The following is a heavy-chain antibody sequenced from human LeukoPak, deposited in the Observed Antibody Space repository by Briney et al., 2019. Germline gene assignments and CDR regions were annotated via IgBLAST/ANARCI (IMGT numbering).Heavy chain of an antibody. CDR1: GFPFSDYY. V-gene: IGHV3-11*04. Sequence: GRTLRLSCEASGFPFSDYYKSWIRQPQGKGLEWVSYISSSGSTIYYADSVKGRFTISRDNAKNSLYLQMNSLRAEDTAVYYCARDPSGVHDYGDLTFDYWGQGTLVTVSS. J-gene: IGHJ4*02. D-gene: IGHD4-17*01. CDR2: ISSSGSTI. CDR3: ARDPSGVHDYGDLTFDY.